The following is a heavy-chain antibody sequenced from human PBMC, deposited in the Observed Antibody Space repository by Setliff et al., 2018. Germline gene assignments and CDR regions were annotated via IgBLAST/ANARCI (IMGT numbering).Heavy chain of an antibody. D-gene: IGHD1-26*01. CDR3: ARGLHSGTYWGTRPLGLDY. CDR1: GGSISSYY. V-gene: IGHV4-4*08. Sequence: PSETLSLTCTVSGGSISSYYWSWIRQPPGKGLEWIGYIYSSGRTNYNPSLKSRVTLSVDTSNNQFSLKLTSVTVADTAVYYCARGLHSGTYWGTRPLGLDYWGQGSLVTVSS. J-gene: IGHJ4*02. CDR2: IYSSGRT.